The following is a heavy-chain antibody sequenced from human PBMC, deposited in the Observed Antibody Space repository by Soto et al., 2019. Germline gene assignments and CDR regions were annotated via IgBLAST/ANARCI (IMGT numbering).Heavy chain of an antibody. V-gene: IGHV4-39*01. D-gene: IGHD6-25*01. J-gene: IGHJ5*02. CDR3: ARHLLTSSGRGVWSDP. Sequence: SETLSLTCTVSGGSISSSSNYWGWIRQPPGKGLEWIGSIYYSGSTYYNTSLKSRVTISVDTSKNQVSLKLSSVTAAGTAVFFCARHLLTSSGRGVWSDPWGKGTLVPVSP. CDR1: GGSISSSSNY. CDR2: IYYSGST.